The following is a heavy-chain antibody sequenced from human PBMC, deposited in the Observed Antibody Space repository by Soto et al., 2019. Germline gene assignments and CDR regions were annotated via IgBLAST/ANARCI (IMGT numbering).Heavy chain of an antibody. J-gene: IGHJ4*02. CDR1: GVTFGDFS. CDR2: IRSKAYGGTT. V-gene: IGHV3-49*03. CDR3: TRDGLRYFDWLSLDY. D-gene: IGHD3-9*01. Sequence: AGGSLWLSRLSCGVTFGDFSLSWFPPAPGKGLEWVGFIRSKAYGGTTEYAASVKGRFTISRDDSKSIAYLQMNSLKTEDTAVYYCTRDGLRYFDWLSLDYWGQGTLVTVSS.